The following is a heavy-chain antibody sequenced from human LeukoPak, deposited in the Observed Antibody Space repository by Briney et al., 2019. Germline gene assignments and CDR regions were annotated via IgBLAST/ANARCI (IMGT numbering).Heavy chain of an antibody. D-gene: IGHD5-12*01. Sequence: GSLRLSCAASGFAFTNACMSWVRRAPGKGLEWVGRIRSKNNGGTTDYAAPVRGRFSISRDDSKSMLYLQMNSLKTEDTALYYCTTDPGYRGLYYFDYWGQGTLVTVSS. CDR3: TTDPGYRGLYYFDY. CDR1: GFAFTNAC. J-gene: IGHJ4*02. CDR2: IRSKNNGGTT. V-gene: IGHV3-15*01.